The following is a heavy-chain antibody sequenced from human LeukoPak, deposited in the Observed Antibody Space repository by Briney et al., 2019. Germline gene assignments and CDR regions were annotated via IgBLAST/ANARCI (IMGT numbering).Heavy chain of an antibody. CDR2: INPSGGST. V-gene: IGHV1-46*03. D-gene: IGHD3-22*01. J-gene: IGHJ4*02. CDR3: ARATMIVVAPDY. Sequence: ASVKVSRKASGYTFTSYYMHWVRQAPGQGLEWMGIINPSGGSTSYAQKFQGRVTMTRDTSTSTVYMELSSLRSEDTAVYYCARATMIVVAPDYWGQGTLVTVSS. CDR1: GYTFTSYY.